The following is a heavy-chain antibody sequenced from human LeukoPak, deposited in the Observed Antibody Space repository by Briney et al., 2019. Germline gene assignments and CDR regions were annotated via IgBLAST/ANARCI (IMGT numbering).Heavy chain of an antibody. V-gene: IGHV1-18*01. CDR2: ISGYNGNT. CDR3: AMGETVTTPPRDY. D-gene: IGHD4-17*01. CDR1: GYTFTSYG. Sequence: ASVKVSCKASGYTFTSYGFTWVRQAPGQGLEWMGWISGYNGNTNYAQKLQGRVTMATDTSTSTAYMELTSLRSDDTAVYYCAMGETVTTPPRDYWGQGTLVTVSS. J-gene: IGHJ4*02.